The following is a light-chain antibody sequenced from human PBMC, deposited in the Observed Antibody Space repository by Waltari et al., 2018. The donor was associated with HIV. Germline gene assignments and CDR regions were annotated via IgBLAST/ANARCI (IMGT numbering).Light chain of an antibody. CDR2: EVT. CDR3: SSYAGNFVV. V-gene: IGLV2-8*01. CDR1: SSDVGGYDN. Sequence: QSALTQPPSASVSLGQSVTISCTGTSSDVGGYDNVSWYQQQPGKAPKLVIYEVTKRPSGVPDRFSGSKSGNTASLNISGLQAEDEADYYCSSYAGNFVVFGGGTNLTVL. J-gene: IGLJ2*01.